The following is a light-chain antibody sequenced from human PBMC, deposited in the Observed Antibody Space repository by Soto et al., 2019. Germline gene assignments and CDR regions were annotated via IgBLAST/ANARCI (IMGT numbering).Light chain of an antibody. Sequence: EVVLTQSPATLSLSPGEGATLSCRASQSVTIYLAWYQKKSGQPPRLLIYDVSKRATGIPARFSGSGSGTDFNLNIASLEPEESAFYFCQQRSNWPPTFGQGTRLEIK. CDR1: QSVTIY. CDR2: DVS. J-gene: IGKJ5*01. V-gene: IGKV3-11*01. CDR3: QQRSNWPPT.